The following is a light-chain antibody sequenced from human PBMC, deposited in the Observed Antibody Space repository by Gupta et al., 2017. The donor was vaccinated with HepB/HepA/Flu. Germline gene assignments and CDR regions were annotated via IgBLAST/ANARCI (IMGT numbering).Light chain of an antibody. Sequence: ELTQDPAVSVALGQTVRITCQGDSLRSYYASWYQQKPGQAPVLVIYGKNNRPSGIPDRFSGSSSGITASLTITGAQAEDEADYYCNSRDSSGNHYVFGTGTKVTVL. CDR1: SLRSYY. CDR2: GKN. J-gene: IGLJ1*01. V-gene: IGLV3-19*01. CDR3: NSRDSSGNHYV.